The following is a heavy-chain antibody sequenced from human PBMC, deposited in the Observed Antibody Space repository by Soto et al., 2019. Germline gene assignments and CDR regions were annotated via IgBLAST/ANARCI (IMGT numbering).Heavy chain of an antibody. CDR3: ARDFNGGIPDY. Sequence: PGGSLRLSCAASGFTFSSYWMHCVRQAPGKGLVWVSRINSGGTGTTYADSVKGRFTVSRDNAKNTLYLRMNSLRAEDTAVYYCARDFNGGIPDYWGQGTLVTVSS. J-gene: IGHJ4*02. V-gene: IGHV3-74*01. CDR2: INSGGTGT. D-gene: IGHD2-15*01. CDR1: GFTFSSYW.